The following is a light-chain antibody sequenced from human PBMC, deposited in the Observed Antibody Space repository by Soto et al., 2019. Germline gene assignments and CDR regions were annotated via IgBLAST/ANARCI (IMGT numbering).Light chain of an antibody. J-gene: IGLJ2*01. CDR1: SSNIGSHY. V-gene: IGLV1-47*01. Sequence: QSVVTQPPSASGTPGQRVTISCSGSSSNIGSHYVYWYQQLPGTAPKLLIYRNNQRPSGVPDRFSGSKSGTSASLAISGLRSEDEADYYCAAWDDSLYGVVFGGGTKVTVL. CDR3: AAWDDSLYGVV. CDR2: RNN.